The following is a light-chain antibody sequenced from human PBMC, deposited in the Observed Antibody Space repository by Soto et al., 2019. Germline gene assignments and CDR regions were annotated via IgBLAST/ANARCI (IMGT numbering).Light chain of an antibody. CDR3: QHYGRSRYT. Sequence: EIVLTQSPGTLSLSPGERATLSCRASQSVSSSYLAWYPHKPGQAPRLLIYGASSRATGIPVRFSGSGSGTDFTLTISRLEPEDFAVYYCQHYGRSRYTFGQGTKLEIK. V-gene: IGKV3-20*01. CDR1: QSVSSSY. J-gene: IGKJ2*01. CDR2: GAS.